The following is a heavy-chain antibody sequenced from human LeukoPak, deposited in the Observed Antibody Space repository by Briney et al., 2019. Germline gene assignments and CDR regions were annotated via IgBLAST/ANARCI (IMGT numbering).Heavy chain of an antibody. D-gene: IGHD5-18*01. Sequence: GGSLRLSCAASGFTFSSYAMSWVRQAPGKGLEWVSPISSSSSYIYYAGSVKGRFTISRDNAKNSLYLQMNSLRAEDTAVYYCARPIQLSGAFDYWGQGTLVTVSS. J-gene: IGHJ4*02. CDR2: ISSSSSYI. CDR3: ARPIQLSGAFDY. V-gene: IGHV3-21*01. CDR1: GFTFSSYA.